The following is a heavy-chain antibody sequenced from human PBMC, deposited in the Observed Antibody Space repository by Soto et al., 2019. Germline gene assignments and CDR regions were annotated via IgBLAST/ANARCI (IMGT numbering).Heavy chain of an antibody. Sequence: ASVKVSCKASGYTFTSYYMHWVRQAPGQGLEWMGKISAYNGNTNYAQKLQGRVTMTTDTSTSTAYMELRSLRSDDTAVYYCARVVDIVATILSPIGYFDYWGQGTLVTVSS. CDR3: ARVVDIVATILSPIGYFDY. CDR1: GYTFTSYY. J-gene: IGHJ4*02. V-gene: IGHV1-18*04. CDR2: ISAYNGNT. D-gene: IGHD5-12*01.